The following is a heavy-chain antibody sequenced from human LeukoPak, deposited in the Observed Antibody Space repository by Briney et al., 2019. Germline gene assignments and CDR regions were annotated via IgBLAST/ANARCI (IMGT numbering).Heavy chain of an antibody. V-gene: IGHV3-21*01. Sequence: GGSLRLSCAASGFTFSSYSMNWIRQAPGKGLEWVSSISSSSSYIYYADSVKGRFTISRDNAKNSLYLQMNSLRAEDTAVYYCARDWGYSGSYSSPFWFYPWGQGTLVTVSS. CDR2: ISSSSSYI. CDR3: ARDWGYSGSYSSPFWFYP. D-gene: IGHD1-26*01. J-gene: IGHJ5*02. CDR1: GFTFSSYS.